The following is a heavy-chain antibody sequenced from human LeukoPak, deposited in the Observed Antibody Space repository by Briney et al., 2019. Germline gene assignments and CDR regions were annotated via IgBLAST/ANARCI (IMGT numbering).Heavy chain of an antibody. J-gene: IGHJ4*02. CDR3: ARGRGGSCYSDFGY. Sequence: PGGSLRLSCAASGFTFSNYAMSWVRQAPGKGLEWVSGICGGSDAGRHYTDSVKGRFTISRDNSKNTVYLEMHSLGGEDTAVYYCARGRGGSCYSDFGYWGQGTLVTVSS. D-gene: IGHD2-15*01. V-gene: IGHV3-23*01. CDR1: GFTFSNYA. CDR2: ICGGSDAGR.